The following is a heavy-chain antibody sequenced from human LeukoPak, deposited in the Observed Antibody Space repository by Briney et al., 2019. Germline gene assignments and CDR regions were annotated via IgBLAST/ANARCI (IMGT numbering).Heavy chain of an antibody. CDR3: ANGEA. J-gene: IGHJ5*02. CDR2: ISWNSGSI. CDR1: GFTFDDDA. V-gene: IGHV3-9*01. Sequence: GGSLRLSCAASGFTFDDDAMHWVRQAPGKGLEWVSGISWNSGSIGYADSVKGRFTISRDNAKNSLYLQMNSLRAEDTALYYCANGEAWGQGTLVTVSS. D-gene: IGHD3-10*01.